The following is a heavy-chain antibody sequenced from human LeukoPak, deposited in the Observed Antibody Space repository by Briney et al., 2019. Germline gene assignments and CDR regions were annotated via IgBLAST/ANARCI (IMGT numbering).Heavy chain of an antibody. V-gene: IGHV3-11*01. Sequence: TPGGSLRLSCAASGFTFSDYYMSWIHQAPGKGLEWVSYISFSGSPTQYADSVKGRFTISRDNAKNSLYLQMNSLKTEDTAVYYCTTGMVRAPVDYWGQGTLVTVSS. CDR3: TTGMVRAPVDY. J-gene: IGHJ4*02. CDR2: ISFSGSPT. D-gene: IGHD3-10*01. CDR1: GFTFSDYY.